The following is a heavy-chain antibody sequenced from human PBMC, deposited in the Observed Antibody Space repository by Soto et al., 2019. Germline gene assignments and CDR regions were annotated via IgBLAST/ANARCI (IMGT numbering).Heavy chain of an antibody. CDR1: GGNFNTFG. CDR2: IIPFFGTA. CDR3: ARSAPMEVGDKYYYDF. J-gene: IGHJ4*02. V-gene: IGHV1-69*01. D-gene: IGHD3-16*01. Sequence: QVQLVQSGAEVKKTGSSVKVSCKASGGNFNTFGFSWVRQAPGQGLEWMGGIIPFFGTAKYSQKFEDKIKITADESTNTVYMDLRSLTFEDTAIYYCARSAPMEVGDKYYYDFWGQGALITVSS.